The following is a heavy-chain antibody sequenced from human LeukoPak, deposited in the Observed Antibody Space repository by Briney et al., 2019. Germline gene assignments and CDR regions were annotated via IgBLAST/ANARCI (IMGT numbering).Heavy chain of an antibody. CDR3: VKVLGYYYYGMDV. Sequence: GGSLRLSCSASGFTLSSYSMHWVRQAPGKGLEYVSTSGGATYYADSVKGRFTISRDNAKNTLYLQMSSLRAEDTAVYYCVKVLGYYYYGMDVWGQGTTVTVSS. D-gene: IGHD3-10*01. CDR2: SGGAT. CDR1: GFTLSSYS. J-gene: IGHJ6*02. V-gene: IGHV3-64D*09.